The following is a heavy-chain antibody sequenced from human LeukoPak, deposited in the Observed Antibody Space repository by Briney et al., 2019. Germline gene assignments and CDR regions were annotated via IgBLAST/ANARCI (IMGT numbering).Heavy chain of an antibody. D-gene: IGHD5-18*01. CDR2: IKEDGSEK. CDR3: AKDRGAEYSYGLDY. V-gene: IGHV3-7*01. Sequence: GGSLRLSCAASGFTFSNSWMGWVRQDAGNGLEWVANIKEDGSEKYYMDSVKGRFTISRDNAKNSLFLQMNSLRAEDTAVYYCAKDRGAEYSYGLDYWGQGTLVTVSS. J-gene: IGHJ4*02. CDR1: GFTFSNSW.